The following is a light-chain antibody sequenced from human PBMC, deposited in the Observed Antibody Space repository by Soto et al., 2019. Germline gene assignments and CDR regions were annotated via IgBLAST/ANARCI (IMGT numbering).Light chain of an antibody. J-gene: IGLJ1*01. CDR1: TSNIGAPYD. Sequence: SVLTQPPSVSGAPGQRVSISCTGSTSNIGAPYDVHWYQHLPGAAPKLLIYGDNNRPSGVPDRFSGSKSGTSASLAITRLQAADEADYYCSLYTSENAYVFGTGTKVTVL. CDR2: GDN. CDR3: SLYTSENAYV. V-gene: IGLV1-40*01.